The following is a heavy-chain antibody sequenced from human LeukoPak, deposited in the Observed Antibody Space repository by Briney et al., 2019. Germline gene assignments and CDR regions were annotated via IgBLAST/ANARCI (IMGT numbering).Heavy chain of an antibody. CDR2: TYYSGST. CDR3: ARAVSGRFDY. Sequence: SETLSLTRTVSGGSMSPYHWGWIRQPPGKGLEWTGYTYYSGSTNYNPSLKSRVTISVDTSKNQFSLKLSSVTAADTAIYYCARAVSGRFDYWGQGTLVTVSS. CDR1: GGSMSPYH. D-gene: IGHD6-19*01. V-gene: IGHV4-59*08. J-gene: IGHJ4*02.